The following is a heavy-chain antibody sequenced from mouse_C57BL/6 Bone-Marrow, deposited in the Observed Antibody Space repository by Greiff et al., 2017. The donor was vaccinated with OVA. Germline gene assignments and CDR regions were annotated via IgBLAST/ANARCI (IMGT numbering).Heavy chain of an antibody. J-gene: IGHJ1*03. CDR2: IDPETGGT. CDR1: GYTFTDYE. V-gene: IGHV1-15*01. CDR3: TITTVVAEGWYFDV. Sequence: QVQLQQSGAELVRPGASVTLSCKASGYTFTDYEMHWVKQTPVHGLEWIGAIDPETGGTAYNQKFKGKAILTADKSSSTAYMELRSLTSEDSAVYYCTITTVVAEGWYFDVWGTGTTVTVSS. D-gene: IGHD1-1*01.